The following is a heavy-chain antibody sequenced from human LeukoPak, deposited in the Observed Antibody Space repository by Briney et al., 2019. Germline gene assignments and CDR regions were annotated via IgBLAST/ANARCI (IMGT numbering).Heavy chain of an antibody. V-gene: IGHV1-3*01. J-gene: IGHJ4*02. CDR2: INAGNGNT. Sequence: GASVKVSCKASGYTFTSYAMHWVRQAPGQRLEWMGWINAGNGNTKYSQKFQGRVTITRDTSASTAYMELSSLRSEDTAVYYCARAYYYDSSGYYYFSSYFDYWGQGTLVTVSS. D-gene: IGHD3-22*01. CDR1: GYTFTSYA. CDR3: ARAYYYDSSGYYYFSSYFDY.